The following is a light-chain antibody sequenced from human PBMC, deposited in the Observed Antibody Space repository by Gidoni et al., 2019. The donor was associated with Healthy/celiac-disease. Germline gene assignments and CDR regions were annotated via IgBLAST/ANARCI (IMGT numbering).Light chain of an antibody. V-gene: IGKV4-1*01. J-gene: IGKJ1*01. CDR3: QQYYSTLWT. Sequence: DIVMTQSPDSLAVSLGERATINCKSRQSVLYSSNNKNYLAWYQQKPGQPPKLLICWASTRESGVPDRFSGSGSGTDFTLTISILQAEDVAVYYCQQYYSTLWTFXQXTKVEIK. CDR2: WAS. CDR1: QSVLYSSNNKNY.